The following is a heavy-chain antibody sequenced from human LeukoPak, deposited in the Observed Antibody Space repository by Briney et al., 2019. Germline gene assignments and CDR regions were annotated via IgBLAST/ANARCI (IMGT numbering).Heavy chain of an antibody. J-gene: IGHJ6*02. D-gene: IGHD3-10*01. V-gene: IGHV3-33*06. CDR1: GFTSRSSG. CDR3: AKDRAGINLVRGVITGVMDV. CDR2: IWHDGSNK. Sequence: PGGSLRLSCVVSGFTSRSSGMHWVRQVPGKGLEWVALIWHDGSNKDYRDSVKGRFIISRDNAKNTLYLQLNKLTDEDTGEYYCAKDRAGINLVRGVITGVMDVWGQGTTVTVSS.